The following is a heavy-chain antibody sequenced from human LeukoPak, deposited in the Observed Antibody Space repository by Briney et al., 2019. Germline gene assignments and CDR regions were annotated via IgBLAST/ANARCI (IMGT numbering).Heavy chain of an antibody. CDR1: GFTFSSYD. CDR3: VRGWFGPDY. V-gene: IGHV3-74*01. CDR2: INSDGSST. Sequence: PGGSLRLSCAASGFTFSSYDMNWVRQAPGKGLVWVSRINSDGSSTSYADSVKGRFTISRDNAKNTLYLQMNSLRAEDTAVYYCVRGWFGPDYWGQGTLVTVSS. J-gene: IGHJ4*02. D-gene: IGHD3-10*01.